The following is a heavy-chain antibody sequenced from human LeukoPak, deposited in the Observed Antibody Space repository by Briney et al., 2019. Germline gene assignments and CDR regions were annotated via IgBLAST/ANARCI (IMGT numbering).Heavy chain of an antibody. CDR2: IYCRGST. V-gene: IGHV4-31*03. D-gene: IGHD3-22*01. CDR1: GGSISSGAYY. Sequence: SQTLSLTCTVSGGSISSGAYYWSWIRQHSGKGLEWIGYIYCRGSTYYNPSLKSRVSISVDTSKNQFSLKLSSVTAADTAVYYCARDNGYDRSFDYWGQGTLVTVSS. CDR3: ARDNGYDRSFDY. J-gene: IGHJ4*02.